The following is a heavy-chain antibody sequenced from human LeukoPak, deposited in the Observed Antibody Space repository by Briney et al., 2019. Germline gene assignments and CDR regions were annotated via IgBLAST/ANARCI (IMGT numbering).Heavy chain of an antibody. Sequence: GGSLRLSCAASGFTFSSYSMNWVRQAPGKGLEWVSSISSSSSYIYYADSVKGRFTISRDNAKNSPYLQMNSLRAEDTAVYYCARGGSSFNNWFDPWGQGTLVTVSS. CDR3: ARGGSSFNNWFDP. V-gene: IGHV3-21*01. CDR1: GFTFSSYS. D-gene: IGHD6-13*01. J-gene: IGHJ5*02. CDR2: ISSSSSYI.